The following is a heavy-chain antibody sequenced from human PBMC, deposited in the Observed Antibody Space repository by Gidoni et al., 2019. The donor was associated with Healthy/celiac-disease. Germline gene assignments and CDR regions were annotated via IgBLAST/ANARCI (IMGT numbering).Heavy chain of an antibody. V-gene: IGHV4-4*02. D-gene: IGHD2-2*01. CDR3: ARVGDCSSTSCLYYYYYYMDV. CDR1: GGSISSSNW. J-gene: IGHJ6*03. CDR2: IYHSGST. Sequence: QVQLQESGPGLVKPSGTLSLTCAVSGGSISSSNWWSWVRQPPGKGLEWIGEIYHSGSTNYNPSLKSRVTISVDKSKNQFSLKLSSVTAADTAVYYCARVGDCSSTSCLYYYYYYMDVWGKGTTVTVSS.